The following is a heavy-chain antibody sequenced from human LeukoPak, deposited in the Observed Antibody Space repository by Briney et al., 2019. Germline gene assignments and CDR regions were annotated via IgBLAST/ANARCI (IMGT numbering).Heavy chain of an antibody. Sequence: ASVKVSCKASGYTFTSYGISWVRQAPGQGLEWMGWISAYNGNTNYAQKLQGRVTMTTDTSTSTAYMELRSLRSDDTAVYYCARGITMVRGVISDYYYYYMDVWGKGTTVTVSS. CDR1: GYTFTSYG. CDR2: ISAYNGNT. J-gene: IGHJ6*03. CDR3: ARGITMVRGVISDYYYYYMDV. D-gene: IGHD3-10*01. V-gene: IGHV1-18*01.